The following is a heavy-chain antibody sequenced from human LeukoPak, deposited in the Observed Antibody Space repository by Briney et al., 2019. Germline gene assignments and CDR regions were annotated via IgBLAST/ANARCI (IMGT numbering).Heavy chain of an antibody. CDR2: ITWDVDST. J-gene: IGHJ4*02. V-gene: IGHV3-43*01. CDR3: AKDIGVGSCNGCLFDY. Sequence: GGSLRLSCSASGFTFDDYTMHWVRQAPGKGLEWVSLITWDVDSTYYADSVKGRFTISRDNSKNSLYLQMNSLRTEDTALYYCAKDIGVGSCNGCLFDYWGQGTLVTVSS. CDR1: GFTFDDYT. D-gene: IGHD2-15*01.